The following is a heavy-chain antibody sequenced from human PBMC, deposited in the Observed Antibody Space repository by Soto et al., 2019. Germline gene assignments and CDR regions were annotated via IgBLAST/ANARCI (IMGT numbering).Heavy chain of an antibody. CDR3: ARALQQGRDSSPALGY. CDR2: IIPIFGTA. V-gene: IGHV1-69*13. D-gene: IGHD6-13*01. CDR1: GGTFSSYA. Sequence: SVKVSCKASGGTFSSYAISWVRQAPGQGLEWMGGIIPIFGTANYAQKFQGRVTITADESTSTAYMELSSLRSEDTAVYYCARALQQGRDSSPALGYWGHGTLVTVSS. J-gene: IGHJ4*01.